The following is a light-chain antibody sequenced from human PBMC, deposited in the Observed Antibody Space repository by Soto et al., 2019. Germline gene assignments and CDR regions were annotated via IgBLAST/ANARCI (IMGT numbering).Light chain of an antibody. CDR1: QSVRTY. CDR2: HAS. CDR3: QQRNTWPPIT. V-gene: IGKV3-11*01. J-gene: IGKJ5*01. Sequence: EIVLTQSPVTLSLSPGERATLSCRASQSVRTYLAWYQVKPGQAPRLLIYHASSRASGVPARFSGSGSVTNFTLTISSLEPEDFALYYCQQRNTWPPITFGQGTRLEIK.